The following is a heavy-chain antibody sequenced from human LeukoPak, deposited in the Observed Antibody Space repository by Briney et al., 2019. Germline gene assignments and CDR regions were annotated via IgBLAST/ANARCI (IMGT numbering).Heavy chain of an antibody. Sequence: PSETLSLTCTVSGGSISSYYWSWIQQPAGKGLEWIGRIYASGTTNYNPSLKSRVTISEDKSKNQFSLKLTSVTAADTAVYYCARDSPYYYYYYMDVWGKGTTVTVSS. CDR1: GGSISSYY. J-gene: IGHJ6*03. CDR3: ARDSPYYYYYYMDV. V-gene: IGHV4-4*07. CDR2: IYASGTT.